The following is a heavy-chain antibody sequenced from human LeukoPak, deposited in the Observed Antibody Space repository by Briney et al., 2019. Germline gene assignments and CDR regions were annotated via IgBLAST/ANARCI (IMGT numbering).Heavy chain of an antibody. J-gene: IGHJ4*02. CDR1: GFTFSSYG. CDR3: ASAAGIPPYYFDY. V-gene: IGHV3-30*03. D-gene: IGHD6-13*01. Sequence: PGGSLRLSCAASGFTFSSYGMHWVRQAPGKGLEWVAVISYDGSNKYYADSVKGRFTISRDNSKNTLYLRMNSLRAEDTAVYYCASAAGIPPYYFDYWGQGTLVTVSS. CDR2: ISYDGSNK.